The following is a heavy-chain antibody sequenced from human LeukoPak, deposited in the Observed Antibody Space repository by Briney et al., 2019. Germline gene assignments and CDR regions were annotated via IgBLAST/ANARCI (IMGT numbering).Heavy chain of an antibody. V-gene: IGHV3-23*01. D-gene: IGHD2-2*01. CDR1: GFTFSSYT. CDR3: AKAPTVVPAALSGYGMDV. J-gene: IGHJ6*02. Sequence: GGSLRLSCAASGFTFSSYTMSWVRQAPGQGLEWVSAVSDSGDNTYYADSVKGRFTISRDNSKNTLSLQRNSLGAEDSAVYYCAKAPTVVPAALSGYGMDVWGQGTTVTVSS. CDR2: VSDSGDNT.